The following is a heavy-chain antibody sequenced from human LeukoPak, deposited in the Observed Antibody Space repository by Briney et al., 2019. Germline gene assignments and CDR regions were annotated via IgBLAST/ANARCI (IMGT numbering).Heavy chain of an antibody. CDR2: INPNSGDT. J-gene: IGHJ4*02. Sequence: ASVKVSCKASGYIFTGYYMHWVRQAPGQGLEWMGWINPNSGDTNYAQKFQGRVNMTRDTSISTAYMDLSRLRSSDTAMYYCARDSRAIKYYYDSSGYHKDCWGQGTLVTVSS. V-gene: IGHV1-2*02. CDR3: ARDSRAIKYYYDSSGYHKDC. D-gene: IGHD3-22*01. CDR1: GYIFTGYY.